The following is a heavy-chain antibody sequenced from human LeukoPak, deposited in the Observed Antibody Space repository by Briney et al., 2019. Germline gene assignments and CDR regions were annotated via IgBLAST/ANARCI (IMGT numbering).Heavy chain of an antibody. CDR3: AKDSTIFGVVILALEV. D-gene: IGHD3-3*01. Sequence: GGSLRLSCAASGFTFSSYDMHWVRQATGKGLEWVSAIGTAGDTYYPGSVKGRFTISRDNSKNTLYLQMNSLRAEDTAVYYCAKDSTIFGVVILALEVWGKGTTVTVSS. J-gene: IGHJ6*04. CDR1: GFTFSSYD. V-gene: IGHV3-13*01. CDR2: IGTAGDT.